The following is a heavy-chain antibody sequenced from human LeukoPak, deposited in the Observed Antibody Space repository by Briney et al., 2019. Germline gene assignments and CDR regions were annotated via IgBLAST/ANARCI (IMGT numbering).Heavy chain of an antibody. CDR1: GFTFSSYG. CDR3: ARGGMRGGAFDI. D-gene: IGHD3-16*01. J-gene: IGHJ3*02. Sequence: PGGSLRLSCAASGFTFSSYGMHWVRQAPGKGLEWVAVIWYDGSNKYYADSVKGRFTISRDNSKNTPYLQMNSLRAEDTAVYYCARGGMRGGAFDIWGQGTMVTVSS. V-gene: IGHV3-33*01. CDR2: IWYDGSNK.